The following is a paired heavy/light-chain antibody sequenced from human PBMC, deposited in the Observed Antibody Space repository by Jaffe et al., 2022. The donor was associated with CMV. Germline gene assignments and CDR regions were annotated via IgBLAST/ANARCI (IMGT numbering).Heavy chain of an antibody. J-gene: IGHJ5*02. CDR3: VGSPARPWLVPRFDP. D-gene: IGHD3-22*01. Sequence: EVQLVESGGGLVQPGGSLRLSCVASEFTFNSYAMNWVRQAAGKGLEWVAAISDSGGRTHYADSVKGRLTVSRDNSKNTLYLQMNSLRVEDTAVYYCVGSPARPWLVPRFDPWGQGTLVTVSS. CDR1: EFTFNSYA. V-gene: IGHV3-23*04. CDR2: ISDSGGRT.
Light chain of an antibody. V-gene: IGLV1-47*01. Sequence: HSVLTQSPSASGTPGQRVTLSCSGSSSNIGSNHVYWYQQFPGTAPKLLISESNQRPSGVPDRFSGSKSGTSASLAISGLRSEDEADYYCAVWDDSLSGLGVFGGGTKLTVL. CDR3: AVWDDSLSGLGV. J-gene: IGLJ2*01. CDR2: ESN. CDR1: SSNIGSNH.